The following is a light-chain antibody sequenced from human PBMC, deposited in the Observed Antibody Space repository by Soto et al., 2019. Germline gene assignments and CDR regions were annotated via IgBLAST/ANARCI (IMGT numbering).Light chain of an antibody. Sequence: QSVLAQPASVSGSPGQSITISCTGTRYDVGTYNYVSWYQHHPGQAPKLIIYDVGSRPSGVSHRFSGSKSGITASLAISGLQAEDEADYYCTSYTSDPPPFYVFGTGTKVTVL. CDR2: DVG. CDR1: RYDVGTYNY. J-gene: IGLJ1*01. CDR3: TSYTSDPPPFYV. V-gene: IGLV2-14*03.